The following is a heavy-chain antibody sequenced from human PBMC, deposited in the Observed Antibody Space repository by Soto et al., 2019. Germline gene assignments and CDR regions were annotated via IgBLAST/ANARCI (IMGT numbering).Heavy chain of an antibody. Sequence: SETLSLTCTVSGGSISSSSYYWGWIRQPPGKGLEWIGSIYYSGSTYYNPSLKSRVTISVDTSKNQFSLKLSSVTAADTAVYYCARDVSTIAVAGTFDYWGQGTLVTVSS. D-gene: IGHD6-19*01. CDR3: ARDVSTIAVAGTFDY. CDR1: GGSISSSSYY. CDR2: IYYSGST. J-gene: IGHJ4*02. V-gene: IGHV4-39*07.